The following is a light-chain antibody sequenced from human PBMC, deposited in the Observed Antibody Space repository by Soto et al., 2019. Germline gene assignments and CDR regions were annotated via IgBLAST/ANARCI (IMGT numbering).Light chain of an antibody. J-gene: IGKJ5*01. V-gene: IGKV3-15*01. Sequence: EIVLSHSPSALSASPGERVTLSCRASQSVASSVAWYQQKPGQAPRLILYGASTRATGFPARFSGSGSGTEFTLTISSLQSEEFAVYLCQQYHDWPITFGQGTRLEIK. CDR2: GAS. CDR1: QSVASS. CDR3: QQYHDWPIT.